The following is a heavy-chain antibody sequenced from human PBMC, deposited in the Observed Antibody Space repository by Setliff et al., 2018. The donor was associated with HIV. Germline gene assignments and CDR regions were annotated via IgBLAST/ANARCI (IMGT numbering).Heavy chain of an antibody. CDR2: IIPIFGIA. Sequence: SVKVSCKAYGGTFRSYAITWVRQAPGQGLEWIGRIIPIFGIANYAQKFQGSVTITADESTSTAYMELSSLRFEDTAVYYCSSDEVYYDTSGGGMDVWGQGTTVTVSS. V-gene: IGHV1-69*13. J-gene: IGHJ6*02. CDR3: SSDEVYYDTSGGGMDV. CDR1: GGTFRSYA. D-gene: IGHD3-22*01.